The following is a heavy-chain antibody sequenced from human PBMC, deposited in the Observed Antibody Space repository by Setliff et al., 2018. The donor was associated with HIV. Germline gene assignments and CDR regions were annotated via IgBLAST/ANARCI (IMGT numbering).Heavy chain of an antibody. CDR2: VHPVDSYT. J-gene: IGHJ5*02. D-gene: IGHD4-17*01. Sequence: PGESLKISCEASGYSFTSYWIGWVRQLPGKGLEWMGFVHPVDSYTKYSPSFQGQVTISADKSTNTANLQWSSLQASDTAMYYCARRSRGDYVWIGWFDPWGQGTLVTVSS. CDR3: ARRSRGDYVWIGWFDP. CDR1: GYSFTSYW. V-gene: IGHV5-51*01.